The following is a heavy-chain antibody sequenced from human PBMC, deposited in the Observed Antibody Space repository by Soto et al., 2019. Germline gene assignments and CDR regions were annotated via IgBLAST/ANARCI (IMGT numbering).Heavy chain of an antibody. Sequence: GASVKVSCKASGGTFSSYAISWVRQAPGQGLEWMGGIIPIFGTANYAQKFQGRVTITADESTSTAYMELSSLRAEDTAVYYCARDGFDLRLKYWGQGTLVTVSS. CDR3: ARDGFDLRLKY. V-gene: IGHV1-69*13. CDR2: IIPIFGTA. CDR1: GGTFSSYA. J-gene: IGHJ4*02. D-gene: IGHD3-10*01.